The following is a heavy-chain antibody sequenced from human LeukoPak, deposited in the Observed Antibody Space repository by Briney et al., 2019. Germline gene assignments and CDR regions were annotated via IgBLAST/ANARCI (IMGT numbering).Heavy chain of an antibody. CDR2: IYYSGNT. V-gene: IGHV4-39*07. CDR1: GGSISSGGYY. J-gene: IGHJ4*02. D-gene: IGHD3-10*01. CDR3: ARVPYYYGSGSFSF. Sequence: PSETLSLTCTVSGGSISSGGYYWAWIRQPPGKGLEWIGTIYYSGNTYYSPSLESRVTISIDTSKNHFSLRVTSVTAADTAVYYCARVPYYYGSGSFSFWGQGTLVTVSS.